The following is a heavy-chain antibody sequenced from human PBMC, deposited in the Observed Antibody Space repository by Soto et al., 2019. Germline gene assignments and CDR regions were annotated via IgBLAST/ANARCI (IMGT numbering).Heavy chain of an antibody. CDR1: GFPFGENA. CDR2: ISDSGATT. Sequence: VGSLRLSCAASGFPFGENAMSWVRQAPGKGLEWVSGISDSGATTYYADSVRGRFTISRDNSKNTLYLQMKSLRAEDSASYYCAKEDTSSGSLDYWGQRALVTISS. J-gene: IGHJ4*02. D-gene: IGHD6-19*01. CDR3: AKEDTSSGSLDY. V-gene: IGHV3-23*01.